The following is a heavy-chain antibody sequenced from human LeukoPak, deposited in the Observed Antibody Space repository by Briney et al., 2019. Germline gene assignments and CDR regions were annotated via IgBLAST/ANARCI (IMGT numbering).Heavy chain of an antibody. CDR3: ARSDTAMAGSFDY. V-gene: IGHV4-34*01. D-gene: IGHD5-18*01. CDR2: INHSGST. Sequence: PSETLSLTCAVYGGSFSGYYWSWIRQPPGKGLEWIGEINHSGSTNYNPSLKSRVTISVDTSKNQFSLKLSSVTAADTAVYYCARSDTAMAGSFDYWGQGTLVTVSS. CDR1: GGSFSGYY. J-gene: IGHJ4*02.